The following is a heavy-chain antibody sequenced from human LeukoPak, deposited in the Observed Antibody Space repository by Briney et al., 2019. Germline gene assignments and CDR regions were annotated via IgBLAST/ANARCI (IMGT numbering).Heavy chain of an antibody. CDR1: GFTFSSYW. Sequence: GGSLRLSCAASGFTFSSYWMSWVRQAPGKGLEWVANIKQDGSEKYYVDSVKGRFTLSRDNAKNSLDLQMNSLRAEDTAVYYCTRAALKRYYYDSSGVPLDYWGQGTLVTVSS. CDR3: TRAALKRYYYDSSGVPLDY. CDR2: IKQDGSEK. V-gene: IGHV3-7*01. J-gene: IGHJ4*02. D-gene: IGHD3-22*01.